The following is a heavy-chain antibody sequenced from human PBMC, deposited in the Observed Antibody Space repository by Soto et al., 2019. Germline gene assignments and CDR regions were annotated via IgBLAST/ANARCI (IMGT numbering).Heavy chain of an antibody. V-gene: IGHV1-69*01. CDR2: IVPIGRAA. Sequence: QVQLVQSGAEVKKTGSSVRVSCKASGGTFSSYRLNWLRQAPGHGLEWVGGIVPIGRAAEYAQGFQGRVTITADETTRKSYMELRSLKSQDTAVYYCVRDSGAKLSSSWGQGTLVTVSS. D-gene: IGHD6-13*01. CDR1: GGTFSSYR. J-gene: IGHJ4*02. CDR3: VRDSGAKLSSS.